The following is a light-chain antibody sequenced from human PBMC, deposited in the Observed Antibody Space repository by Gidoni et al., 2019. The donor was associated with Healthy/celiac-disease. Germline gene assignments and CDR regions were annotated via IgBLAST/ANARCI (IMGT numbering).Light chain of an antibody. V-gene: IGKV3-11*01. J-gene: IGKJ3*01. CDR1: QSVSSY. CDR2: DAS. Sequence: EIVLTQSPATLSLSPGARATLSCRASQSVSSYLAWYQQKPGQAPRLLIYDASNRATGIPARFSGSGSGTDFTLTISSLEPEDFAVYYFQQRSNWPLTFGPGTKVDIK. CDR3: QQRSNWPLT.